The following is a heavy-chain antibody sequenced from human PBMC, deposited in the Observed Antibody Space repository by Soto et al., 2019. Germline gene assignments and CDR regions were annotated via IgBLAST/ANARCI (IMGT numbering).Heavy chain of an antibody. V-gene: IGHV3-30*18. CDR3: AKGRRITRFLEWLLYSSAFDI. J-gene: IGHJ3*02. CDR2: ISYDGSNK. Sequence: GGSLRLSCAASGFTFSSYGMHWVRQAPGKGLEWVAVISYDGSNKYYADSVKGRFTISRDNSKNTLYLQMNSLRAEDTAVYYCAKGRRITRFLEWLLYSSAFDIWGQGTMVTVSS. D-gene: IGHD3-3*01. CDR1: GFTFSSYG.